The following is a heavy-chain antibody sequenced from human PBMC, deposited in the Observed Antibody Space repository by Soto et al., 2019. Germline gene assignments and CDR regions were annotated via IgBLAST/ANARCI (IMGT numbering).Heavy chain of an antibody. CDR2: ISSSSSYI. CDR1: RVNFISYS. Sequence: EPQRISYAASRVNFISYSVHWVRQAPGKGLEWVSSISSSSSYIYYADSVKGRFTISRDKSKNQFSLKLSSVTAADTAVYYCASIAGTTSRYFDYWGQGNLVTVAS. D-gene: IGHD1-1*01. J-gene: IGHJ4*02. CDR3: ASIAGTTSRYFDY. V-gene: IGHV3-21*04.